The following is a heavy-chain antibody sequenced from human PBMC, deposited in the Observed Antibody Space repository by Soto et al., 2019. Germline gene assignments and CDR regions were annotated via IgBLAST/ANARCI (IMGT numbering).Heavy chain of an antibody. CDR1: GFTFSNAW. D-gene: IGHD3-22*01. Sequence: EVQLVESGGGLVKPGGSLRLSCAASGFTFSNAWMNWVRQAPGKGLEWVGRIKSKTDGGTTDYAAPVKGRFTISRDDSKNTLYLQMNSLKTEDTAVYYCTSRRSSAYYYYGMDVWGQGTTGTVSS. J-gene: IGHJ6*02. CDR3: TSRRSSAYYYYGMDV. CDR2: IKSKTDGGTT. V-gene: IGHV3-15*07.